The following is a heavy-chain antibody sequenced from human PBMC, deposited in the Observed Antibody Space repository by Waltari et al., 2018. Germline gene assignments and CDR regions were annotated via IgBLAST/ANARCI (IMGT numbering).Heavy chain of an antibody. CDR3: ARDRWYYYGSGSYPPLDY. Sequence: QVQLVQSGAEVKKPGASVKVSCKASGYTFTSYAMHWVGQAPGQRLEWMGWINAGNGNTKYSQKFQGRVTITRDTSASTAYMELSSLISEDTAVYYCARDRWYYYGSGSYPPLDYWGQGTLVTVSS. D-gene: IGHD3-10*01. J-gene: IGHJ4*02. V-gene: IGHV1-3*01. CDR1: GYTFTSYA. CDR2: INAGNGNT.